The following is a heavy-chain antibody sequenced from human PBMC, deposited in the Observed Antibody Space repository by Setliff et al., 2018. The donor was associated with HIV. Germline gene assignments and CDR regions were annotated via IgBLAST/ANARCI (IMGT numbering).Heavy chain of an antibody. CDR1: GGSFSGYY. Sequence: PSETLSLTCAVYGGSFSGYYWNWIRQPPGKGLEWIGEINHRGSTNYNPSLKSRVTISVDRSKNQFSLKLNSLTAADTAVYYCARGGYSWSFDYWGQGTLVTVSS. CDR3: ARGGYSWSFDY. V-gene: IGHV4-34*01. J-gene: IGHJ4*02. CDR2: INHRGST. D-gene: IGHD5-18*01.